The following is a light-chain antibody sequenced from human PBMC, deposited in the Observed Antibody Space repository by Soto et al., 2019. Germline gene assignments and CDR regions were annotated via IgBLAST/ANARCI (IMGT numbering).Light chain of an antibody. V-gene: IGKV1-5*01. Sequence: DIQMTQSPSTLSASVGDRVTITCPASQTISIWLAWYQQKPGKAPKVLIFDASSLASGVPSRFSGSGSVTEFNLTISSLQPDDFATYYCQHYDDNVYTFAQGTKLEI. CDR3: QHYDDNVYT. CDR2: DAS. J-gene: IGKJ2*01. CDR1: QTISIW.